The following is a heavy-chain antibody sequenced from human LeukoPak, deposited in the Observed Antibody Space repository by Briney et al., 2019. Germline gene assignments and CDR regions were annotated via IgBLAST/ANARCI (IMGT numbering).Heavy chain of an antibody. Sequence: GRSLRLSCVASGFKFADYAMHWVRQTPGKGLEWVANIKQDGSKKSYVDSVKGRFTISRDNAKNSLYLQMNSLRAEDTAIYYCARVGYIDEGIDYWGQGTLVTVSS. CDR2: IKQDGSKK. CDR1: GFKFADYA. D-gene: IGHD5-24*01. V-gene: IGHV3-7*04. J-gene: IGHJ4*02. CDR3: ARVGYIDEGIDY.